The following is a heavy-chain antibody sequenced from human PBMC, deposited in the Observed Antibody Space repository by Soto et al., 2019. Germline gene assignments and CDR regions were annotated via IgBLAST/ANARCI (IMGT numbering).Heavy chain of an antibody. V-gene: IGHV4-59*08. CDR2: IYYSGST. D-gene: IGHD3-10*01. J-gene: IGHJ4*02. Sequence: QVQLQESGPGLVKPSETLSLTCTVSGGSISSYYWSWIRQPPGKGLEWIGYIYYSGSTNYNPYLKSRVTISVDTSKNQFSLKLSSVTAADTAVYYCARRYGLGSFDYWGQGTLVTVSS. CDR1: GGSISSYY. CDR3: ARRYGLGSFDY.